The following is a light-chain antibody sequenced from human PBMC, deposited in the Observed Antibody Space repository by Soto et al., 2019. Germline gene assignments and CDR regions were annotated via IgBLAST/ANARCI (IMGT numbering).Light chain of an antibody. V-gene: IGLV2-14*01. Sequence: QSALTQPASVSGSPGQSITISCTGTSSDVGGYNHVSWYQLHPGKAPKLMIHDVSNRPSGVSSRFSGSKSGNTASLTISGLQAEDEADYYCSSYTSSSTVVFGGGTKLTVL. CDR2: DVS. CDR1: SSDVGGYNH. CDR3: SSYTSSSTVV. J-gene: IGLJ2*01.